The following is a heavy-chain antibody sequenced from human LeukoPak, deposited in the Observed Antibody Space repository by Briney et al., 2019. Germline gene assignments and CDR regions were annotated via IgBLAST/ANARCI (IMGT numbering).Heavy chain of an antibody. CDR2: ISYDGSNK. CDR1: GFXFSSYG. V-gene: IGHV3-30*18. Sequence: PGRSLRLSCAASGFXFSSYGMHWVRQAPGKGLEWVAVISYDGSNKYYADSVKGRFTISRDNSKNTLYLQMNSLRAEDTAVYYCTNMGSGDGMDVWGQGTTVTVSS. D-gene: IGHD6-19*01. CDR3: TNMGSGDGMDV. J-gene: IGHJ6*02.